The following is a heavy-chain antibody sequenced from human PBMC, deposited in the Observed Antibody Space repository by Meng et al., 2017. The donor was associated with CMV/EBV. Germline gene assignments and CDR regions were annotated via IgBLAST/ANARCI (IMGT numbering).Heavy chain of an antibody. D-gene: IGHD6-6*01. CDR1: GFTFSDYY. Sequence: GGSLRLSCAASGFTFSDYYMSWIRQAPGKGLEWVAFIRYDGSNKYYADSVKGRFTISRDNSKNTLYLQMNSLRAEDTAVYYCAKDHIAARPLYFDYWGQGTLVTVSS. CDR2: IRYDGSNK. J-gene: IGHJ4*02. V-gene: IGHV3-30*02. CDR3: AKDHIAARPLYFDY.